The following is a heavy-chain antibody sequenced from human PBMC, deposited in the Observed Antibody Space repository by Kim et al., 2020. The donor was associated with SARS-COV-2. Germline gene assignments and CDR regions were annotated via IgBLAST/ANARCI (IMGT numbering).Heavy chain of an antibody. J-gene: IGHJ4*02. V-gene: IGHV3-23*01. CDR1: GFTFSSYA. CDR2: ISGSGGST. CDR3: AKDNFASGSYYFPFDY. Sequence: GGSLRLSCAASGFTFSSYAMSWVRQAPGKGLEWVSAISGSGGSTYYADSVKGRFTISRDNSKNTLYLQMNSLRAEDTAVYYCAKDNFASGSYYFPFDYWGQGTLVTVSS. D-gene: IGHD3-10*01.